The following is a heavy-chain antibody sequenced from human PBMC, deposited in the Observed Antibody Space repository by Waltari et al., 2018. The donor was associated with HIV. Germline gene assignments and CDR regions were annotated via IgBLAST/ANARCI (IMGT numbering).Heavy chain of an antibody. D-gene: IGHD3-10*01. J-gene: IGHJ6*02. CDR3: AREGYYYGSGTYAPPRYYGMDV. V-gene: IGHV1-18*01. Sequence: QARLVQSGAEVKKPGASVKVSCKTSGYTFTIYGISWVRTAPGQGLEWMGWISPYNGNTYYAQNLKGRVTLTTDSSRTAYMELRSLRSDDTAVYFCAREGYYYGSGTYAPPRYYGMDVWGQGTTVTVSS. CDR2: ISPYNGNT. CDR1: GYTFTIYG.